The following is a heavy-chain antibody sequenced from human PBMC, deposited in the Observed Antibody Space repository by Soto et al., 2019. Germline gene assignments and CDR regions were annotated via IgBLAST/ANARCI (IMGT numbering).Heavy chain of an antibody. V-gene: IGHV4-34*01. CDR1: GGSFSGYY. CDR2: INHSGST. Sequence: SETLSLTCAVYGGSFSGYYCSWIRQPPGKGLEWIGEINHSGSTNYNPSLKSRVTISVDTSKNQFSLKLSSVTAADTAVYYCARPGVAASGNFDSWGPGTLVTVSS. CDR3: ARPGVAASGNFDS. D-gene: IGHD2-15*01. J-gene: IGHJ4*02.